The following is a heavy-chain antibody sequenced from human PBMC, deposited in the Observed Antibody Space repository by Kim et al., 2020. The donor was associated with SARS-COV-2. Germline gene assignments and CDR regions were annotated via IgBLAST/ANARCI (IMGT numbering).Heavy chain of an antibody. CDR1: GGSIAGYY. CDR2: IYYTEST. Sequence: SETLSLTCTVSGGSIAGYYWTWIRQPPGKGLEWIGYIYYTESTNYNPSLKSRVTFSIDRSKSQFSLKMYSVTAADTAVYYCARMNYVSGIVSIDNWGQGTLVTVSS. CDR3: ARMNYVSGIVSIDN. D-gene: IGHD3-16*01. J-gene: IGHJ4*02. V-gene: IGHV4-59*08.